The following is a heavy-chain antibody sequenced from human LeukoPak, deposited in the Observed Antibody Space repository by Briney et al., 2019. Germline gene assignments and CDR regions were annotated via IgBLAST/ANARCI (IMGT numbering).Heavy chain of an antibody. CDR1: GGSISSYY. D-gene: IGHD3-22*01. Sequence: PSETLSLTCTVSGGSISSYYWSWIRQPPGKGLGWIGYIYYSGSTNYNPSLRSRVTISVDTSKNQFSLKLSSVTAADTAVYYCARHGAMIVVNDAFDIWGQGTMVTVSS. CDR2: IYYSGST. J-gene: IGHJ3*02. V-gene: IGHV4-59*08. CDR3: ARHGAMIVVNDAFDI.